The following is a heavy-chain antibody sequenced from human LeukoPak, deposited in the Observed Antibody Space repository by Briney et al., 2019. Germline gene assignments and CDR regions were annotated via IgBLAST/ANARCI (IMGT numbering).Heavy chain of an antibody. D-gene: IGHD2-15*01. V-gene: IGHV4-39*01. Sequence: SETLSLTCTVSGGSISSSSYYRGWIRQPPGKGLEWIGSIYYSGSTYYNPSLKSRVTISVDTSKNQFSLKLSSVTAADTAVYYCARVFSLVAAAYQEYYFDYWGEGTLVTVSS. J-gene: IGHJ4*02. CDR2: IYYSGST. CDR3: ARVFSLVAAAYQEYYFDY. CDR1: GGSISSSSYY.